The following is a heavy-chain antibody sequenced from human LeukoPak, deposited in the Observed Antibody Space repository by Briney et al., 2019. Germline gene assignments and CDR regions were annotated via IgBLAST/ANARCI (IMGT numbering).Heavy chain of an antibody. D-gene: IGHD4-23*01. CDR2: MSSSGGTI. V-gene: IGHV3-48*03. J-gene: IGHJ3*01. CDR3: AREGYRGNSDAFDL. Sequence: PGGSLRLSCAASGFTLSSFEMNWVRQAPGKGLEWVSYMSSSGGTIYYIDSVKGRFTISRDNAKNSLYLQMNSLRVEDTALYYCAREGYRGNSDAFDLWGQGTVVTVSS. CDR1: GFTLSSFE.